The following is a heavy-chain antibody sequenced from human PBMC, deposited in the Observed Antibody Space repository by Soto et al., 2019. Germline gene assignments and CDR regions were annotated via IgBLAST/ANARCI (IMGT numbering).Heavy chain of an antibody. CDR3: AADSRYCSSTSCYRWFDP. V-gene: IGHV1-58*02. CDR2: IVVGSGNT. J-gene: IGHJ5*02. CDR1: GFTFTSSA. Sequence: QMQLVQSGPEVKKPGTSVKVSCKASGFTFTSSAMQWVRQARGQRLEWIGWIVVGSGNTNYAQKFQERVTITRDMSTSTAYMELSSLRSEDTAVYYCAADSRYCSSTSCYRWFDPWGQGTLVTVSS. D-gene: IGHD2-2*01.